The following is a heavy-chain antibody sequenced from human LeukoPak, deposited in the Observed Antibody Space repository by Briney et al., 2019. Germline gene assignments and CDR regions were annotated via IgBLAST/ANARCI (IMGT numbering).Heavy chain of an antibody. CDR1: GFAFDDYA. Sequence: GGSLRLSCAASGFAFDDYAMHRVRQAPRTGLEWVSLISGDGGSTYYADSVKGRFTISRDNSKNSLYLQMNSLRTEDTALYYCAKDIRGDGYNSRFDYWGQGTLVTVSP. V-gene: IGHV3-43*02. J-gene: IGHJ4*02. CDR2: ISGDGGST. CDR3: AKDIRGDGYNSRFDY. D-gene: IGHD5-24*01.